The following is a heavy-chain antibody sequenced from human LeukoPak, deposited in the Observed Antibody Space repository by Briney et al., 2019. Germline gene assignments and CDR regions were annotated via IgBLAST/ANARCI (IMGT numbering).Heavy chain of an antibody. V-gene: IGHV3-48*02. CDR2: ISSGSSSI. D-gene: IGHD5-24*01. CDR1: GFTFTSYG. J-gene: IGHJ4*02. Sequence: GGSLRLSCAASGFTFTSYGINWVRQAPGKGLEWVSYISSGSSSIYYADSVKGRFTISRDNANNSLYLQMNSLRDEDTAVYYCARTVRRDGFNHDYWGQGTLVTVSS. CDR3: ARTVRRDGFNHDY.